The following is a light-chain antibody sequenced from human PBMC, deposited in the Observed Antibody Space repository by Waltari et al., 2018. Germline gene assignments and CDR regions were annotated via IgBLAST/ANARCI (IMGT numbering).Light chain of an antibody. CDR3: MQALQTPTIT. V-gene: IGKV2-28*01. CDR1: QSLLHSNGYNY. CDR2: LGS. Sequence: DIVMTQSPLSLPVTPRDPASISCTSRQSLLHSNGYNYLDWYLQKPGQSPQLLIYLGSNRASGVPDRFSGSGSGTDFTLKISRVEAEDVGVYYCMQALQTPTITFGQGTRLEIK. J-gene: IGKJ5*01.